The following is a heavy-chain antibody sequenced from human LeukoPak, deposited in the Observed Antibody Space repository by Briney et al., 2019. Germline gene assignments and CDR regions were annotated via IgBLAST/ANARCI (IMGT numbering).Heavy chain of an antibody. V-gene: IGHV3-30*04. J-gene: IGHJ6*03. CDR1: GFTFSSYA. D-gene: IGHD5-18*01. CDR3: ARDGGYSSYYYMDV. CDR2: ISYDGSNK. Sequence: GRSLRLSCAASGFTFSSYAMHWVRQAPGKGLEWVAVISYDGSNKYYADSVKGRFTISRDNFKNTLYLQMNSLRAEDTAVYYCARDGGYSSYYYMDVWGKGTTVTVSS.